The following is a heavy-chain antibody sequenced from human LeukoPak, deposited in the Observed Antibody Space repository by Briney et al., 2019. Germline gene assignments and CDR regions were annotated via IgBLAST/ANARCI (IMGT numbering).Heavy chain of an antibody. Sequence: GGSLRLSCTASGFTFGRYAMHWLRQAPGKGLEWVAVIAYDGSNKYSADSLKGQGRFTISRDNSKNTLFLEMDSLRPEDTAVYYCAKYAAAGAYDRHSEIDSWGQGTLVTVSS. CDR2: IAYDGSNK. J-gene: IGHJ4*02. CDR1: GFTFGRYA. CDR3: AKYAAAGAYDRHSEIDS. D-gene: IGHD3-22*01. V-gene: IGHV3-30*18.